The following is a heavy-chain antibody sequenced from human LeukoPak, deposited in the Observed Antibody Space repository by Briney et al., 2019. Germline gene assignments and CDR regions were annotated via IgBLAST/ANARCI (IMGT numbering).Heavy chain of an antibody. D-gene: IGHD4-23*01. CDR3: ARRRAYGGTVNFDY. J-gene: IGHJ4*02. V-gene: IGHV4-34*01. CDR2: INHSGSA. CDR1: GGSLSGSY. Sequence: PSETLSLTCAVYGGSLSGSYWSWIRQPPGKGLEWIGEINHSGSANYNPSLKSRVTLSIDKSKNQFSLKLSSVTAADTAVYYCARRRAYGGTVNFDYWGQGTLVTVSS.